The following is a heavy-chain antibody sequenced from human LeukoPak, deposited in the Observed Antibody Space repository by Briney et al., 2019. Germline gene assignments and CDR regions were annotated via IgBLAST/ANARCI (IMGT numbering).Heavy chain of an antibody. V-gene: IGHV1-24*01. CDR2: FDPEDGET. CDR1: GYTFTSYD. CDR3: ATAYSSSWYGGENWFDP. J-gene: IGHJ5*02. Sequence: ASVKVSCKASGYTFTSYDINWVRQAPGKGLEWMGGFDPEDGETIYAQKFQGRVTMTEDTSTDTAYMELSSLRSEDTAVYYCATAYSSSWYGGENWFDPWGQGTLVTVSS. D-gene: IGHD6-13*01.